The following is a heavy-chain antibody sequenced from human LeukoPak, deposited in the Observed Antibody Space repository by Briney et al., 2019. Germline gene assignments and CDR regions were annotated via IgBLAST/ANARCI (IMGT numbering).Heavy chain of an antibody. V-gene: IGHV3-30*18. CDR2: ISYDGTNK. D-gene: IGHD2-15*01. CDR3: AKDDWVEVVAAEPSLDY. CDR1: GFTFSNFA. J-gene: IGHJ4*02. Sequence: GGSLRLSCAASGFTFSNFAMGWVRQAPGKGLEWVSGISYDGTNKNYADSVKGRFTISRDNLKNTLYLQMNSLRAEATAVYYCAKDDWVEVVAAEPSLDYWGQGTLVTVSS.